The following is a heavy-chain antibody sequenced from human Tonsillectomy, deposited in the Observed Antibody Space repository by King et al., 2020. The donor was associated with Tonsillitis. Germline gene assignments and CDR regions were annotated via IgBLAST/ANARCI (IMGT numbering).Heavy chain of an antibody. CDR3: AKARLRGYDILTGPFDY. V-gene: IGHV3-30*02. CDR2: IRYDGSNK. J-gene: IGHJ4*02. D-gene: IGHD3-9*01. CDR1: GFTFSSYG. Sequence: VQLVESGGGVVQPGGSLRLSCAASGFTFSSYGMHWVRQAPGKGLEWVAFIRYDGSNKYYADSVKGRFTISRDNSKNTLYLQMNSLRAEDTAVYYCAKARLRGYDILTGPFDYWGQGTLVTVSS.